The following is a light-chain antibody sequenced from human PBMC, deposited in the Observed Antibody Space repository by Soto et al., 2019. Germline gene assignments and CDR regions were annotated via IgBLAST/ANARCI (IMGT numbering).Light chain of an antibody. Sequence: DIQMTHSPSTLSGSVVDRVTITFRSSQTISSWLAWYQRKPGKAPKLLIYKASTLKSGVPSRFSGSGSGTEFTLTISSLQPDDFTTYYCQHYNSYSEAFGQGTKVDIK. V-gene: IGKV1-5*03. J-gene: IGKJ1*01. CDR1: QTISSW. CDR2: KAS. CDR3: QHYNSYSEA.